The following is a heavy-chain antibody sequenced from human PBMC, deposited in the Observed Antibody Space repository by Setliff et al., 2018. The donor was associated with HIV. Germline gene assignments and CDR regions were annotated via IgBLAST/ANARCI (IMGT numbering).Heavy chain of an antibody. CDR2: IIPILATS. D-gene: IGHD2-21*02. CDR1: GDTFRSYA. CDR3: ARDIGLSN. J-gene: IGHJ4*02. V-gene: IGHV1-69*06. Sequence: GASVKVSCKASGDTFRSYAISWVRQAPGQGLEWMGRIIPILATSNYTQKFQGRVTITADKSTRTAYMELSSLRSEDTAVYYCARDIGLSNWGQGTLVTVSS.